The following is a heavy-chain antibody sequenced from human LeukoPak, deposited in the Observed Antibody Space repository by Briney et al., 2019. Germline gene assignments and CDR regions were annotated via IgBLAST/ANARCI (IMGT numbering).Heavy chain of an antibody. CDR1: GFTFSGSA. CDR3: TRAPPYYYMDV. J-gene: IGHJ6*03. Sequence: PGGSLRLSCAASGFTFSGSAMHWVRQASGKGLEWVGRIRSKANSYATAYAASVKGRFTISRDDSKNTAYLQMNSLKTEDTAVYYCTRAPPYYYMDVWGKGTTVTVSS. CDR2: IRSKANSYAT. V-gene: IGHV3-73*01.